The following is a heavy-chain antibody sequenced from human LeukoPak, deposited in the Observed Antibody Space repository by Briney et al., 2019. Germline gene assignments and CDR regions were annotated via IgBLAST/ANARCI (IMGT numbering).Heavy chain of an antibody. V-gene: IGHV4-59*01. Sequence: SETLSLTCTVSGGSISSYYWSWIRQPPGKGLEWIGYIYYSGSTNYNPSLKSRVTISVDTSKNQFSLKLSFVTAADTAVYYCARIAATIGADYFDYWGQGTLVTVSS. J-gene: IGHJ4*02. CDR3: ARIAATIGADYFDY. D-gene: IGHD5-12*01. CDR2: IYYSGST. CDR1: GGSISSYY.